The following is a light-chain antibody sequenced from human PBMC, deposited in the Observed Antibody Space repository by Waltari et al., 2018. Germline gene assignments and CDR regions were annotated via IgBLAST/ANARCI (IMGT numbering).Light chain of an antibody. CDR2: RND. J-gene: IGLJ3*02. V-gene: IGLV1-44*01. CDR1: ASHIGNYV. CDR3: AAWDDSLNGRWV. Sequence: QPVLTQPPSASGTPGHTVTIPCSGGASHIGNYVVNWCQQLPGTAPKLVIYRNDLRPSGVPDRFSGSKSGTSASLAISGLQSEDEADYYCAAWDDSLNGRWVFGGGTKVTVL.